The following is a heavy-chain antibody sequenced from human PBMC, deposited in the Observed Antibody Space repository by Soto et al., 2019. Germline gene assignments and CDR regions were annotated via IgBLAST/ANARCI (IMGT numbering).Heavy chain of an antibody. CDR3: ARGFLEWLGYYYYYGMDV. CDR1: GGCFSGYY. V-gene: IGHV4-34*01. CDR2: INHSGST. J-gene: IGHJ6*02. Sequence: SETLSLTCAVYGGCFSGYYWSWIRQPPGKGLEWIGEINHSGSTNYNPSLKSRVTISVDTSKNQFSLKLSSVTAADTAVYYCARGFLEWLGYYYYYGMDVGGQGTTVTVSS. D-gene: IGHD3-3*01.